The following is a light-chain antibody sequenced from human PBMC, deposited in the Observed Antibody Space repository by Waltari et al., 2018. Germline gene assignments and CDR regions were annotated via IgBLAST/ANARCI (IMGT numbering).Light chain of an antibody. Sequence: EIVMTQSPASLSVSTGERATLSCWASQSVSSNLAWYQQKPGQAPRLLIYYAFTRATGIPARFSGSGSGTEFTLTISSMQSEDFAVYSCQQYNNWPITFGQGTRLDIK. CDR3: QQYNNWPIT. J-gene: IGKJ5*01. CDR1: QSVSSN. CDR2: YAF. V-gene: IGKV3-15*01.